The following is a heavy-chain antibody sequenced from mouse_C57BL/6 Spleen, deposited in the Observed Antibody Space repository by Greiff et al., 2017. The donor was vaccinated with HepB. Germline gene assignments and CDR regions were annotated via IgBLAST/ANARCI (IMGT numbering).Heavy chain of an antibody. CDR2: IDPEDGDT. CDR3: TTDGYGSSSYYFDY. D-gene: IGHD1-1*01. Sequence: DVQLQESGAELVRPGASVKLSCTASGFNIKDYYMHWVKQRPEQGLEWIGRIDPEDGDTEYAPKFQGKATMTADTSSNTAYLQLSSLTSEDTAVYYCTTDGYGSSSYYFDYWGQGTTLTVSS. V-gene: IGHV14-1*01. J-gene: IGHJ2*01. CDR1: GFNIKDYY.